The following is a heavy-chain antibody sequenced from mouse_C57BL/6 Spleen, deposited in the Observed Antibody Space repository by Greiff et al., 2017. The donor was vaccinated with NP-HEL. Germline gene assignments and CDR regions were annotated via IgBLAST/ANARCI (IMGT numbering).Heavy chain of an antibody. D-gene: IGHD2-3*01. J-gene: IGHJ1*03. CDR1: GYTFTSYW. V-gene: IGHV1-72*01. Sequence: QVQLKESGAELVKPGASVKLSCKASGYTFTSYWMHWVKQRPGRGLEWIGRIDPNSGGTKYNEKFKSKATLTVDKPSSTAYMQLSSLTSEDSAVYYCARSGGWLLSPWYFDVWGTGTTVTVSS. CDR3: ARSGGWLLSPWYFDV. CDR2: IDPNSGGT.